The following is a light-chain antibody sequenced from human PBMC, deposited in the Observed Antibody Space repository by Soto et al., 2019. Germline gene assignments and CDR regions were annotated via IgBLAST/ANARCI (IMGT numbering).Light chain of an antibody. V-gene: IGKV1-33*01. Sequence: DIQMTQSPSSLSASVGDRVTITCQASQDINNYLNWYQQKPGKAPKLLIYDASNLEAGVPSGFSGSGSGTDFTFSISSLQAEDIATYYCQQYDNLPPLTFGGGTKVDIK. CDR2: DAS. CDR3: QQYDNLPPLT. CDR1: QDINNY. J-gene: IGKJ4*01.